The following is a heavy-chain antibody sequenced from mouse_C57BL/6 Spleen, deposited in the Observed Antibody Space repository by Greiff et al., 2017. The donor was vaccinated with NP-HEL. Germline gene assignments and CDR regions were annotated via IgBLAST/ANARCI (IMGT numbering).Heavy chain of an antibody. CDR2: ISDGGSYT. D-gene: IGHD4-1*01. J-gene: IGHJ2*01. CDR3: ARNWNYFDD. V-gene: IGHV5-4*01. CDR1: GFTFSSYA. Sequence: EVQLVESGGGLVKPGGSLKLSCAASGFTFSSYAMSWVRQTPEKRLEWVATISDGGSYTYYPDNVKGRFTISRDNAKNNLYLQMSHLKSEDTAMYYYARNWNYFDDWGQGTTLTVSS.